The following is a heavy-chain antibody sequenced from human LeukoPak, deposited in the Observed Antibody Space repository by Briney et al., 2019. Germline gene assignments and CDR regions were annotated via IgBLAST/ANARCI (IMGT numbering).Heavy chain of an antibody. V-gene: IGHV3-30*04. D-gene: IGHD3-22*01. Sequence: GRSLRLSCAASGFTFSSYAMHWVRQAPGKGLEWVAVISYDGSNKYYADSVKGRFTISRDNSKNTLYLQMISLRAEDTAVYYCARDISDYYDSSGQGYFDYWGQGTLVTVSS. CDR2: ISYDGSNK. CDR1: GFTFSSYA. J-gene: IGHJ4*02. CDR3: ARDISDYYDSSGQGYFDY.